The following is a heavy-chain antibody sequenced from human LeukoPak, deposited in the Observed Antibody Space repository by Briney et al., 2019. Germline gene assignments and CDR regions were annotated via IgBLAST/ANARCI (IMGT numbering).Heavy chain of an antibody. CDR1: GFTFSSYG. J-gene: IGHJ4*02. Sequence: GGSLRLSCAAFGFTFSSYGMHWVRQTPGKGLEWVAFIRHDGSYQQYADSVKGRFTVSRDNSKDMVYLQMNSLRTEDTAVYYCAKNRDSSDYPRDFDFWGQGTLVTDSS. D-gene: IGHD3-22*01. V-gene: IGHV3-30*02. CDR3: AKNRDSSDYPRDFDF. CDR2: IRHDGSYQ.